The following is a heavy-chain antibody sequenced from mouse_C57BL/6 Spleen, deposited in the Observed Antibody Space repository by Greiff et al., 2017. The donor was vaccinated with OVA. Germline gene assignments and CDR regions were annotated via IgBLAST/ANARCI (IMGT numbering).Heavy chain of an antibody. CDR2: IYPGGGDT. Sequence: QVQLKQSGPELVKPGASVKISCKASGYAFSSSWMNWVKQRPGKGLEWIGRIYPGGGDTNYNGKFKGKATLTADKSSSTAYMQLSSLTSEDSAVYFWARTIYYDYDAWYWGLGTTLTVSS. V-gene: IGHV1-82*01. J-gene: IGHJ2*01. D-gene: IGHD2-4*01. CDR1: GYAFSSSW. CDR3: ARTIYYDYDAWY.